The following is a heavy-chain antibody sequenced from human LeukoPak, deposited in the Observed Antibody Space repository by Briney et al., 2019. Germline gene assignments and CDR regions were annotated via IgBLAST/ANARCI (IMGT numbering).Heavy chain of an antibody. V-gene: IGHV1-2*02. Sequence: ASVKVSCKASGYAFTSYGISWVRQAPGQGLEWMGWINPNSGGTNYAQKFQGRVTMTRDTSISTAYMELSRLRSDDTAVYYCAIYYDYVWGSFSGYYFDYWGQGTLVTVSS. CDR2: INPNSGGT. CDR3: AIYYDYVWGSFSGYYFDY. J-gene: IGHJ4*02. D-gene: IGHD3-16*01. CDR1: GYAFTSYG.